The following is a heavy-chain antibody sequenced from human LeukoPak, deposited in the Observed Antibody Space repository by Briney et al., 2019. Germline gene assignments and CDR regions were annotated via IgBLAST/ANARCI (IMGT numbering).Heavy chain of an antibody. Sequence: PGGSLRLSCAASGFTFSSYAMSWVRQAPGKGLEWVSAISGSGGSTYCADSVKGRFTISRDNSKNTLYLQMNSLRAEDTAVYYCAKIPPNSPLEYYFDYWGQGTLVTVSS. V-gene: IGHV3-23*01. CDR2: ISGSGGST. D-gene: IGHD2/OR15-2a*01. J-gene: IGHJ4*02. CDR3: AKIPPNSPLEYYFDY. CDR1: GFTFSSYA.